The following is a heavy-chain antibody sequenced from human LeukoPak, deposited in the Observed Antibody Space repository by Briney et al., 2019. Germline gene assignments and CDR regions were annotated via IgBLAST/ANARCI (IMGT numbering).Heavy chain of an antibody. CDR1: GYTINDYH. CDR3: AKDRGDYSDY. CDR2: INPNSGGT. D-gene: IGHD4-17*01. J-gene: IGHJ4*02. Sequence: GASVKVSCKASGYTINDYHMHWVRQAPGQGLEYMGWINPNSGGTNYAQKFQGRVTMTRDTSISTAYMELSRLTSDDTAVYYCAKDRGDYSDYWGQGTLVTVSS. V-gene: IGHV1-2*02.